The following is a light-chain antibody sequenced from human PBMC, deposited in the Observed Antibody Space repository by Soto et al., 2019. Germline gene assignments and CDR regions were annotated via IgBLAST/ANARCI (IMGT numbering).Light chain of an antibody. V-gene: IGKV3-11*01. Sequence: IVLTQSPITLSLWPGETAVLSCRASQSISSSLSWYQQRPGQAPRLLIYDASNRAPGIPARFSGSGSGTVFTLTISSLEPEDFAFYYCQQRSSWITFGQGTRLEIE. CDR2: DAS. J-gene: IGKJ5*01. CDR3: QQRSSWIT. CDR1: QSISSS.